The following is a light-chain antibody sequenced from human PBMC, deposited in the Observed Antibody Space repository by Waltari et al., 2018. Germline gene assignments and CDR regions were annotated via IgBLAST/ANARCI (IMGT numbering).Light chain of an antibody. J-gene: IGKJ2*01. Sequence: DVVVTQSPLSLPVTLGQPASISCRSSQSLVSSDGNTYLNWFHLRPGQSPRRLIYETSKRDPGVPDRFSGSGSGAGFTLKISRVEAEDVGIYYCMQATHWPYTFGQGTKLEIK. CDR1: QSLVSSDGNTY. CDR3: MQATHWPYT. CDR2: ETS. V-gene: IGKV2-30*01.